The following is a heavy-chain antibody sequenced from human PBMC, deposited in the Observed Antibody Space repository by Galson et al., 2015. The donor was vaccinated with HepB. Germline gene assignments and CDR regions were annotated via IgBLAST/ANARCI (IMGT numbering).Heavy chain of an antibody. CDR2: ISSSSSYI. J-gene: IGHJ4*02. V-gene: IGHV3-21*01. Sequence: SLRLSCAASGFTFSSYSMNWVRQAPGKGLEWVSSISSSSSYIYYADSVKGRFTISRDNAKNSLYLQMNSLRAEDTAVYYCARDPDYGGNSDVFDYWGQGTLVTVSS. D-gene: IGHD4-23*01. CDR3: ARDPDYGGNSDVFDY. CDR1: GFTFSSYS.